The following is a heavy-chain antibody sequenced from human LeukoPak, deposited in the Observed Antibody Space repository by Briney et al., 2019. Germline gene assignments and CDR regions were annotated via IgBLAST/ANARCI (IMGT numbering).Heavy chain of an antibody. D-gene: IGHD3-22*01. V-gene: IGHV4-38-2*02. Sequence: PSETLSLTCTVSGYSISSGYYWGWIRQPPGKGLEWIGEINHSGSTNYNPSLKSRVTISVDTSKNQFSLKLSSVTAADTAVYYCARHLYYYDSSGYYPYNWFDPWGQGTLVIVSS. CDR1: GYSISSGYY. CDR2: INHSGST. CDR3: ARHLYYYDSSGYYPYNWFDP. J-gene: IGHJ5*02.